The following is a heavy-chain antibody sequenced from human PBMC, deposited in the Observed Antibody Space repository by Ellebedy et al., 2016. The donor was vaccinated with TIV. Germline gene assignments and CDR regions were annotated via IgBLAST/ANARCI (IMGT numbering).Heavy chain of an antibody. D-gene: IGHD3-3*01. CDR2: INSDGSSK. J-gene: IGHJ5*02. CDR1: GFTFSSYW. Sequence: GESLKISCAASGFTFSSYWMNWVRQAPGKGLVWVSRINSDGSSKSYADSVKGRFTISRENAKNALFLQMDGLRVDDSAVYYCVGFGVFNLWGQGAPVTVSS. V-gene: IGHV3-74*01. CDR3: VGFGVFNL.